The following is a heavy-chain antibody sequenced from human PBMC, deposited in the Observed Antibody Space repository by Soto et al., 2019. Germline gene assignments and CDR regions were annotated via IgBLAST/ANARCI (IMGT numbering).Heavy chain of an antibody. J-gene: IGHJ6*02. Sequence: GGSLRLSCAASGFTFSSYWMSWVRQAPGKGLEWVANIKQDGSEKYYVDSVKGRFTISRDNAKNSLYLQMNSLRAEDTAVYYCAREHITNYHPPRSYGMDVWGQGTTVTVSS. V-gene: IGHV3-7*03. CDR3: AREHITNYHPPRSYGMDV. D-gene: IGHD3-10*01. CDR1: GFTFSSYW. CDR2: IKQDGSEK.